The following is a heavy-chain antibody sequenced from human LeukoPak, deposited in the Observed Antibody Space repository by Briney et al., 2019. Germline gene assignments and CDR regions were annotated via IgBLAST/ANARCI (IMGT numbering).Heavy chain of an antibody. Sequence: PSETLSLTXAVYGGSFSGYYWSWIRQPPGKGLEWIGEINHSGSTNYNPSLKRRVTISVDTSKNQFSLKLSSVTAADTAVYYCARVGKRYCSGGSCYFPLHYYYYMDVWGKGTTVTVSS. D-gene: IGHD2-15*01. CDR2: INHSGST. CDR1: GGSFSGYY. J-gene: IGHJ6*03. V-gene: IGHV4-34*01. CDR3: ARVGKRYCSGGSCYFPLHYYYYMDV.